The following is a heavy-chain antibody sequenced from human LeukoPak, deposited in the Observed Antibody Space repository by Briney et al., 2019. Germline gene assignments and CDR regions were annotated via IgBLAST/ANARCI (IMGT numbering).Heavy chain of an antibody. J-gene: IGHJ5*02. CDR3: ARDNSVRDEAWWFNP. CDR1: GYTFIYSA. Sequence: ASVKVSCKASGYTFIYSAIHWVRQAPGQRLQWMGWINAGNGNTKYSQDFQGRVTITRDTSATTAYMELSSLRSEDMAVYYCARDNSVRDEAWWFNPWGQGTLVTVSS. V-gene: IGHV1-3*03. CDR2: INAGNGNT. D-gene: IGHD5-24*01.